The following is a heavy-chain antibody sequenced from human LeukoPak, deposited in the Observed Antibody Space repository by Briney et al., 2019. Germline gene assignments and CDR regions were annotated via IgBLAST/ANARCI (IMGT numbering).Heavy chain of an antibody. CDR2: IYHSGSS. CDR3: ARGTGWSYYFDY. J-gene: IGHJ4*02. V-gene: IGHV4-38-2*02. D-gene: IGHD6-19*01. Sequence: PSETLSLTCIVSDYSISSGYYWSWIRQPPGKGLEWIGTIYHSGSSYYNPSLKSRFTMSVDTSKNQFSLRLSSVTAADTAVYYCARGTGWSYYFDYWGQGTLVTVSS. CDR1: DYSISSGYY.